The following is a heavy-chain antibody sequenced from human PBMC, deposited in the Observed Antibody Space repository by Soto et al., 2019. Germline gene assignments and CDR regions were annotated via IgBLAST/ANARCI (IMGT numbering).Heavy chain of an antibody. CDR2: IYYSGST. D-gene: IGHD4-17*01. Sequence: PSETLSLTCTVSGGSISSYYWSWIRQPPGKGLEWIGYIYYSGSTNYNPSLKSRVTISVDTFKNQFSLKLSSVTAADTAVYYCARLVPIRDYVSWFDPWGQGTLVTVSS. J-gene: IGHJ5*02. CDR3: ARLVPIRDYVSWFDP. CDR1: GGSISSYY. V-gene: IGHV4-59*01.